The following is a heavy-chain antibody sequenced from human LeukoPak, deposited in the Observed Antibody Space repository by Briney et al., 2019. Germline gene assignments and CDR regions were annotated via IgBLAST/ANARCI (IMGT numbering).Heavy chain of an antibody. Sequence: GGSLRLSCAASGFTFSSYSMNWVRQAPGKGLEWVSSISSRSSYIYCTDSVKGRFTIPRDNAKNSLHLQMNSLRAEDTALYYCARGSTGGYSGYDATRKNFDYWGQGTLVTVSS. CDR2: ISSRSSYI. V-gene: IGHV3-21*01. D-gene: IGHD5-12*01. CDR1: GFTFSSYS. CDR3: ARGSTGGYSGYDATRKNFDY. J-gene: IGHJ4*02.